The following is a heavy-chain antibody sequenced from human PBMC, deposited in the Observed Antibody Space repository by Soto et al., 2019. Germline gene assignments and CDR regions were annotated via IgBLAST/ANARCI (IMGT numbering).Heavy chain of an antibody. CDR2: INHSGST. Sequence: SETLSLTCAVYGGSFSGYYWSWIRQPPGKGLEWIGEINHSGSTNYNPSLKSRVTISVDTSKNQFSLKLSSVTAADTAVYYCARGKLRGYSYGADYWGQGTLVTVSS. D-gene: IGHD5-18*01. V-gene: IGHV4-34*01. J-gene: IGHJ4*02. CDR3: ARGKLRGYSYGADY. CDR1: GGSFSGYY.